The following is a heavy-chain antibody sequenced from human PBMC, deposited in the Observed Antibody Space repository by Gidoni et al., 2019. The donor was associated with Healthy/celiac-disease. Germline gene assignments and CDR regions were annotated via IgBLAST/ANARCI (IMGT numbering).Heavy chain of an antibody. Sequence: EVQLVESGGGLVKPGGSLRLSCAASGFTFSNAWMSWVRQAPGKGLEWVGRIKSKADGGTTDYAAPVKGRFTISRDDSKNTLYLQMNSLKTEDTAVYYCTTDYMIVVAKDFDYWGQGTLVTVSS. CDR3: TTDYMIVVAKDFDY. J-gene: IGHJ4*02. D-gene: IGHD3-22*01. V-gene: IGHV3-15*01. CDR2: IKSKADGGTT. CDR1: GFTFSNAW.